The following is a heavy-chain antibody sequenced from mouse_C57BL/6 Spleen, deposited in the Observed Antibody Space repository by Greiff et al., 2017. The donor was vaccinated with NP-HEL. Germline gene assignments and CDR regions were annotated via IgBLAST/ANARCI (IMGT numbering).Heavy chain of an antibody. D-gene: IGHD2-4*01. J-gene: IGHJ4*01. CDR3: ARSGDYDEGGYAMDY. CDR1: GYTFTSYG. V-gene: IGHV1-81*01. CDR2: IYPRSGNT. Sequence: QVQLQQSGAELARPGASVKLSCKASGYTFTSYGISWVKQRTGQGLEWIGEIYPRSGNTYYNEKFKGKATLTADKSSSTAYMELRSLTSEDSAVYFCARSGDYDEGGYAMDYWGQGTSVTVSS.